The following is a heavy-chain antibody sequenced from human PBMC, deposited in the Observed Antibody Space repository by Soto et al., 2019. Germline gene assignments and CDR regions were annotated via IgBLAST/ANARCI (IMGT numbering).Heavy chain of an antibody. CDR2: TYYRSKWYN. CDR3: AREGSDFWSGYYHYFDY. J-gene: IGHJ4*02. Sequence: PSQTLSLTCAISGDSVSSNSAAWNWIRQSPSRGLEWLGRTYYRSKWYNDYAVSVKSRITINPDTSKNQFSLQLNSVTPEDTAVYYCAREGSDFWSGYYHYFDYWGQGTLVTVSS. V-gene: IGHV6-1*01. CDR1: GDSVSSNSAA. D-gene: IGHD3-3*01.